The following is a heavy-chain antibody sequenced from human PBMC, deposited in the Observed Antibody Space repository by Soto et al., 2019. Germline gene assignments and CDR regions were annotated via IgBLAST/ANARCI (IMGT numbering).Heavy chain of an antibody. CDR3: ARSGHTPFDY. J-gene: IGHJ4*02. D-gene: IGHD5-18*01. CDR2: INAGNGNT. V-gene: IGHV1-3*01. CDR1: GYTFTSYA. Sequence: QVQLVQSGAEVKKPGASVKVSCKASGYTFTSYAMHWVRQAPGQRLEWMGWINAGNGNTKYSQEFQGRVTITRATSASTTYLELSRLRSEDTAEYYCARSGHTPFDYWGQGTLVTVSS.